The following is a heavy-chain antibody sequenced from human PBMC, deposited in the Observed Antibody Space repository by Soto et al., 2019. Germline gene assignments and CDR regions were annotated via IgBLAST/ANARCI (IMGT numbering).Heavy chain of an antibody. CDR3: ARDRYYDFWSGYYTGRQYYYYYGMDV. Sequence: ASVKVSCKASGYTFTSYGIHWVRQAPGQRLEWTGWINAGNGNTNYAQKLQGRVTMTTDTSTSTAYMELRSLRSDDTAVYYCARDRYYDFWSGYYTGRQYYYYYGMDVWGQGTTVTVSS. CDR2: INAGNGNT. CDR1: GYTFTSYG. D-gene: IGHD3-3*01. V-gene: IGHV1-18*01. J-gene: IGHJ6*02.